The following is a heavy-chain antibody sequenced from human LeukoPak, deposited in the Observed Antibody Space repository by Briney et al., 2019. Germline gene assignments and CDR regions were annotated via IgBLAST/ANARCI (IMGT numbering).Heavy chain of an antibody. V-gene: IGHV3-21*01. J-gene: IGHJ4*02. CDR1: GFTFSSYS. Sequence: GGSLRLPCAASGFTFSSYSMNWVRQAPGKGLEWVSSISTTSSHIYYADSVKGRFTVSRDYAKNSLFLQMTSLRAEDTAVYYCARVAYGDYYLDYWGQGTLVTVSS. D-gene: IGHD4-17*01. CDR3: ARVAYGDYYLDY. CDR2: ISTTSSHI.